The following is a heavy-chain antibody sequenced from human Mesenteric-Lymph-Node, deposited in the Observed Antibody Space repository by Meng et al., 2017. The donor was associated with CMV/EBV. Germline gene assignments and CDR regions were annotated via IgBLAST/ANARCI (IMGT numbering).Heavy chain of an antibody. CDR2: ISDSGDST. Sequence: GESLKISCAASGFTFSNHAMNWVRQAPGKGLEWVSSISDSGDSTHYADSVKGRFTISRDNFKNTLDLQMNSLRAEDTAIYYCAKIHREWLLLPDYWGQGTLVTVSS. D-gene: IGHD3-22*01. J-gene: IGHJ4*02. CDR1: GFTFSNHA. CDR3: AKIHREWLLLPDY. V-gene: IGHV3-23*01.